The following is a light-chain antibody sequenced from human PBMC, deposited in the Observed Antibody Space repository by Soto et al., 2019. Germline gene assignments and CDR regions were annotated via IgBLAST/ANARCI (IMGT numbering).Light chain of an antibody. CDR3: QRYDISPFP. CDR1: QSVSSTY. Sequence: DIELTQSPCTLSSSPGERATLSCRASQSVSSTYLAWYQQKPGQAPRLLIYGASSRATGIPDRFSGSGSGTDFTLTISRLEPEDFAVYYCQRYDISPFPFGQGTKLEIK. V-gene: IGKV3-20*01. J-gene: IGKJ2*01. CDR2: GAS.